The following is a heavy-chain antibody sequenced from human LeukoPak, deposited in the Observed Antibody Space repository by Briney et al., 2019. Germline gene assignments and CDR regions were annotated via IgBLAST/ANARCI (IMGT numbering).Heavy chain of an antibody. CDR2: ISAYNGNT. V-gene: IGHV1-18*01. D-gene: IGHD2-2*01. J-gene: IGHJ4*02. Sequence: ASVKVSCKASGYTFTSYGISWVRQAPGQGLEWMGWISAYNGNTNYAQKLQGRVTMTTDTSTSTAYMELRSLRSDDTAVYYCARGYCSSTSCYSLSPDFDYWGQGTLVTVSS. CDR3: ARGYCSSTSCYSLSPDFDY. CDR1: GYTFTSYG.